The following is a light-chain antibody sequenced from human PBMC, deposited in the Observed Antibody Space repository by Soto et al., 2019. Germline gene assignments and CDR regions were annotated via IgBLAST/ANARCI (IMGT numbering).Light chain of an antibody. CDR3: QQRSNWPIT. Sequence: EIVLTQSPGTLSLSPGERATLSCRASQTVRNNYLAWYQQKPGQAPRLLIYDASSRATGIPDRFSGGGSGTFFTLTISGLQSEDFAVYYCQQRSNWPITFGQGTRLEIK. CDR2: DAS. CDR1: QTVRNNY. J-gene: IGKJ5*01. V-gene: IGKV3D-20*02.